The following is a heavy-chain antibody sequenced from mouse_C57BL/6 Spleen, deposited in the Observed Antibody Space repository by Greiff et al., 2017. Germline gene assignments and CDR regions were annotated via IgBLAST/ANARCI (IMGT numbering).Heavy chain of an antibody. V-gene: IGHV1-82*01. Sequence: VQLQQSGPELVKPGASVKISCKASGYAFSSSWMNWVKQRPGKGLEWIGRIYPGDGDTNYNGKFKGKATLTADESSSTAYMQLSSLTSEDSAVYFCAIYSPNFDYWGQGTTLTVSS. CDR1: GYAFSSSW. J-gene: IGHJ2*01. CDR2: IYPGDGDT. D-gene: IGHD1-3*01. CDR3: AIYSPNFDY.